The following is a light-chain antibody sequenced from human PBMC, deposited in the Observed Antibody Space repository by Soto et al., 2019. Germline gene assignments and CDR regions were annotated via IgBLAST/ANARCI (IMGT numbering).Light chain of an antibody. CDR2: AAS. V-gene: IGKV1-27*01. CDR3: QRYNSAPYA. J-gene: IGKJ2*01. CDR1: QGITNY. Sequence: DIRMTQSPSSLSASVGDRVTITCRASQGITNYLAWYQQKPGKVPKLLIYAASTLQSGVPSRFSGSGSGTDFTLTISGLQPEDVATSYCQRYNSAPYAFGQGTKLEIK.